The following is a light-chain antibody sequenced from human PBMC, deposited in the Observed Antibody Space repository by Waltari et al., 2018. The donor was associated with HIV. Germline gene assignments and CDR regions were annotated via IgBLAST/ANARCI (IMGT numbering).Light chain of an antibody. Sequence: DIVMTQSPDSLAVSLGERATINCKSSESVFYSSNNRNYLAWYQLKPGQPTSLLMYWASTRESAVPDRFSGSGSGTDFTLTSSRQQAEHVACYYCQQYYSTPITFGPGTKVDIK. CDR2: WAS. J-gene: IGKJ3*01. CDR3: QQYYSTPIT. V-gene: IGKV4-1*01. CDR1: ESVFYSSNNRNY.